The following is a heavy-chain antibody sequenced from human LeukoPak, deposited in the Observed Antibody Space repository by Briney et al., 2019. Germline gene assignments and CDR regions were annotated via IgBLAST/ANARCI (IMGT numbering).Heavy chain of an antibody. D-gene: IGHD2-2*01. CDR3: ARDFSEVVPAASLDY. Sequence: PGGSLRLSCAASGFTFSSYWMSWVRQAPGKGLEWVANIKQDGSEKYYMDSVKGRFTISRDNAKNSLYLQMNSLRAEDTAVYYCARDFSEVVPAASLDYWGQGTLVTVSS. V-gene: IGHV3-7*01. CDR1: GFTFSSYW. J-gene: IGHJ4*02. CDR2: IKQDGSEK.